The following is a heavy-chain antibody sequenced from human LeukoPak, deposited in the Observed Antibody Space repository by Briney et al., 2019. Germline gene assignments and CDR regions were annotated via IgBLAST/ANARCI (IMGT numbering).Heavy chain of an antibody. D-gene: IGHD1-26*01. CDR1: GYTITGNY. CDR2: INPNNGGT. CDR3: ARGAGVRGSYSFDY. Sequence: ASVKVSCKASGYTITGNYIHCVRQAPGQGLEWMGWINPNNGGTNYAHKFQGRVTMTRDTSISTAYMELSGPTSDDTAVYYCARGAGVRGSYSFDYWGQGTLVTVSS. J-gene: IGHJ4*02. V-gene: IGHV1-2*07.